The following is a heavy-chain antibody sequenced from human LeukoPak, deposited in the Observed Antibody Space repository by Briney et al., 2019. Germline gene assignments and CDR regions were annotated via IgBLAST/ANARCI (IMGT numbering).Heavy chain of an antibody. D-gene: IGHD3-22*01. J-gene: IGHJ4*02. V-gene: IGHV3-30-3*01. CDR1: GFTFSDYA. CDR2: ISYDGINK. CDR3: AKDHDSSDLDY. Sequence: GGSLRLSCAASGFTFSDYAMPWVRQAPGKGLEWVAVISYDGINKYYADSVKGRFTISRDNSKNTLYLQMNSLRAEDTAVYYCAKDHDSSDLDYWGQGTLVTVSS.